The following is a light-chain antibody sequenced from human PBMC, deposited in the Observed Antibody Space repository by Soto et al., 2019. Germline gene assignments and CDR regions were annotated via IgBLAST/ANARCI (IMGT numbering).Light chain of an antibody. CDR2: GAS. CDR3: QQYNNWPLT. J-gene: IGKJ4*01. Sequence: EMRLKQSPGTLSLSPGERATLSCRASQSVSSNLAWYQQKPGQAPRLLIYGASTRATGIPARFSGSGSGTEFTLTISSLQSEDFAVYYCQQYNNWPLTFGGGTKGGYQ. CDR1: QSVSSN. V-gene: IGKV3-15*01.